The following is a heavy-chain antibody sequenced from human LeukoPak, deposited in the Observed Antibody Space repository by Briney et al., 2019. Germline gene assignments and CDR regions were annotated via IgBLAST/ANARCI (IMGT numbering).Heavy chain of an antibody. D-gene: IGHD4-17*01. J-gene: IGHJ4*02. CDR2: IYYSGST. CDR3: ASPIYGDYGDVVYFDY. V-gene: IGHV4-39*01. CDR1: GGSISSSSYY. Sequence: PSETLSLTCTVSGGSISSSSYYWGWIRQPPGKGLEWVGSIYYSGSTYYNPSLKSRVTISVDTSKNQFSLKLSSVTAADTAVYYCASPIYGDYGDVVYFDYWGQGTLVTVSS.